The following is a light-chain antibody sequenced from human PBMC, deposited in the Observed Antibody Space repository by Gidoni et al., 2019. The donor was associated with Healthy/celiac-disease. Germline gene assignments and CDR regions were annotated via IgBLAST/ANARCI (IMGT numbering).Light chain of an antibody. CDR2: YDS. CDR3: QVWDSSSDHPV. CDR1: NIGSKS. Sequence: SSVLTQPPSVSVAPGKTARITCGGNNIGSKSVHWYQQNPGQAPVLVIYYDSDRPSGIPERFSGSNSGNTATLTISRVEAGDEADYYCQVWDSSSDHPVFGGGTKLTVL. J-gene: IGLJ3*02. V-gene: IGLV3-21*04.